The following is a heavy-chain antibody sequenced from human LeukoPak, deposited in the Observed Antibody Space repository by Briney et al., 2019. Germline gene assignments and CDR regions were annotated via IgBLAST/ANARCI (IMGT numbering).Heavy chain of an antibody. Sequence: GGSLRLSCGASGFAFSSYAMTWVRQAPGKGLEWVSTISGGGADTYYADSVKGRFTVSRDNSKNTLYLQMNSLRAEDTAVYYCARGPLGYDFWSGYYRGTEGNNWFDPWGQGTLVTVSS. CDR2: ISGGGADT. V-gene: IGHV3-23*01. CDR3: ARGPLGYDFWSGYYRGTEGNNWFDP. CDR1: GFAFSSYA. J-gene: IGHJ5*02. D-gene: IGHD3-3*01.